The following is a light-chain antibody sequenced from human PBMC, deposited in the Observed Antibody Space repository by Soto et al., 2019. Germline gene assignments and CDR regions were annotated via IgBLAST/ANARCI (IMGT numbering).Light chain of an antibody. V-gene: IGKV1-39*01. Sequence: DIQMTQSPSSLSASVGDRATFTCRASQSISSYLNWYQQKPGKAPKLLIYAASSLQSGVPSRFSGSGSGTDLTLTISSLQPEDFATYYCQQSYSTPYTFGQGTKLEIK. CDR1: QSISSY. CDR3: QQSYSTPYT. J-gene: IGKJ2*01. CDR2: AAS.